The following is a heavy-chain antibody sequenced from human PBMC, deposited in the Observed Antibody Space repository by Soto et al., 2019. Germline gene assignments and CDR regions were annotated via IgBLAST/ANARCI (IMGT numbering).Heavy chain of an antibody. CDR3: ARQGRIVVVNWFDP. CDR1: GYTFTSYA. Sequence: GASVKVSCKASGYTFTSYAMHWVRQAPGQRLEWMGWINAGNGNTKYSQKFQGRVTITRDTSASTAYMELSSLRSEDTAVYYCARQGRIVVVNWFDPCGQGTLVTVSS. D-gene: IGHD2-21*01. CDR2: INAGNGNT. V-gene: IGHV1-3*01. J-gene: IGHJ5*02.